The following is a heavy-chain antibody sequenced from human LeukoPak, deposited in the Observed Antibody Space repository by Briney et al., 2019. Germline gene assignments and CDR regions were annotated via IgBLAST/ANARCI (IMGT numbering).Heavy chain of an antibody. V-gene: IGHV4-4*07. CDR1: GGSISSYY. D-gene: IGHD3-22*01. Sequence: SETLSLTCTVSGGSISSYYWSWIRQPAGKGLEWIGRIYTSGSTNYNPSLKSRVTMSVDTSKNQFSLKLSSVTAADTAVYYCARVTYDSSGYYLPDAFDIWGQGTMVTVSS. J-gene: IGHJ3*02. CDR2: IYTSGST. CDR3: ARVTYDSSGYYLPDAFDI.